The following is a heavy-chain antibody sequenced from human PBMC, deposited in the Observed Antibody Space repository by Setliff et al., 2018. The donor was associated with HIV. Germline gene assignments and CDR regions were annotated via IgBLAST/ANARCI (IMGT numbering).Heavy chain of an antibody. CDR1: GYTFTSYI. V-gene: IGHV1-18*01. J-gene: IGHJ3*02. CDR3: ARSRYDSGGYPDAFDI. Sequence: ASVKVSCKASGYTFTSYIMNWVRQAPGQGLEWMGWISAYNGNTKYAQKFQGIVTMTTDTSTSTTSMELRSLRSDDTAVYYCARSRYDSGGYPDAFDIWGQGTMVTVSS. D-gene: IGHD3-22*01. CDR2: ISAYNGNT.